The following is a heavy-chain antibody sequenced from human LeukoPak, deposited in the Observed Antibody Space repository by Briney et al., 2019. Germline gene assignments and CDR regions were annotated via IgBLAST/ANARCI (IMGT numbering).Heavy chain of an antibody. CDR2: ISAYNGNT. CDR3: ARVWNYYGSGSLDY. Sequence: GASVKVSCKASGYTFTSYGISWVRQAPGQGLEWMGWISAYNGNTNYAQKLQGRVTMTTDTSTSTAYMELRSLRSDDTAVYYCARVWNYYGSGSLDYWGQGTLVSVSS. J-gene: IGHJ4*02. CDR1: GYTFTSYG. D-gene: IGHD3-10*01. V-gene: IGHV1-18*01.